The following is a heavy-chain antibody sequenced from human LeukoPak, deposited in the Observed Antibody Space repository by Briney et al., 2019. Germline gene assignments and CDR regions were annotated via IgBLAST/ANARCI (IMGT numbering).Heavy chain of an antibody. CDR1: GFTFDDYA. V-gene: IGHV3-9*01. D-gene: IGHD5-24*01. CDR3: ARGGFNYGAFDI. Sequence: PGGSLRLSCAASGFTFDDYAMHWVRQAPGKGLEWVSGISWNSGSIGYADSVKGRLTISRDNAKNSLYLQMNSLRAEDTAVYYCARGGFNYGAFDIWGQGTMVTVSS. CDR2: ISWNSGSI. J-gene: IGHJ3*02.